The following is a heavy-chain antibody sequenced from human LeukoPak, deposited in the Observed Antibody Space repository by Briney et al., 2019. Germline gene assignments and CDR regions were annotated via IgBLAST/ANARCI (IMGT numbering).Heavy chain of an antibody. V-gene: IGHV1-2*02. CDR3: ARGYSSSWYGPRFDY. Sequence: ASVKVSCKASGYTFTGYYMHWVRQAPGQGLEWMGWINPNSGGTNYAQKFQGRVTMTRDTSISTAYMELSRLRSDDTAVYYCARGYSSSWYGPRFDYWGQGTLVTVSP. CDR2: INPNSGGT. CDR1: GYTFTGYY. J-gene: IGHJ4*02. D-gene: IGHD6-13*01.